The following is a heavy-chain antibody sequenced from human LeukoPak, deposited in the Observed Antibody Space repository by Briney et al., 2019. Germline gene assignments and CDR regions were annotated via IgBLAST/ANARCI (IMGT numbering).Heavy chain of an antibody. D-gene: IGHD6-13*01. V-gene: IGHV3-33*01. J-gene: IGHJ3*02. CDR1: GFTFSSYG. CDR2: IWYDGSNK. Sequence: GGSLRLSCAASGFTFSSYGMHWVRQAPGKGLEWVAVIWYDGSNKYYADSVKGRFTISRDNSKNPLYLQMNSLRAEDTAVYYCARWPAVGTSGGFDIWGQGTMVTVSS. CDR3: ARWPAVGTSGGFDI.